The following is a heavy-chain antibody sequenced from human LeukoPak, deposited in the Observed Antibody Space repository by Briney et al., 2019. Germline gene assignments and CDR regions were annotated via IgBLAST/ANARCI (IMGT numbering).Heavy chain of an antibody. Sequence: GGSLRLSCAASGFTFSSYAMSWVRQAPGKGLEWVSAISGSGGSTYYADSVKGRFTISRDNAKNSLYLQMNSLRAEDTAVYYCARQSGYEDYFDYWGQGTLVTVSS. CDR1: GFTFSSYA. D-gene: IGHD5-12*01. J-gene: IGHJ4*02. CDR3: ARQSGYEDYFDY. V-gene: IGHV3-23*01. CDR2: ISGSGGST.